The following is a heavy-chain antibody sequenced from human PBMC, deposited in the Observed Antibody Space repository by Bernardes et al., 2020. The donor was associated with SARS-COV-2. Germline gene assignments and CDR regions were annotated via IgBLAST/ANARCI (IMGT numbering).Heavy chain of an antibody. V-gene: IGHV4-39*01. J-gene: IGHJ6*02. CDR2: IYSGGTS. Sequence: SETLSLTCTVSGGSISSSNYYWGWIRQAPGKGLEWIGSIYSGGTSYYNPSLQSRVSVSVDTSRNQFSLRLSFVTAADTAVYYCAGSSCGIDCYIGGLRSWDYGMDVWGPGTTVTVSS. D-gene: IGHD2-21*01. CDR1: GGSISSSNYY. CDR3: AGSSCGIDCYIGGLRSWDYGMDV.